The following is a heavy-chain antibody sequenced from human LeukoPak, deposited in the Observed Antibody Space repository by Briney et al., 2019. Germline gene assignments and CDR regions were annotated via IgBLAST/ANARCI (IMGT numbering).Heavy chain of an antibody. J-gene: IGHJ4*02. CDR2: ISYDGSNK. V-gene: IGHV3-30-3*01. Sequence: GGSLRLSCAASGFTFSSDAMHWVRQAPGKGLEWVAVISYDGSNKYYADSVKGRFTISRDNSKNTLYLQMNSLRAEDTAVYYCARAVVVTAIGYDYWGQGTLVTVSS. CDR3: ARAVVVTAIGYDY. D-gene: IGHD2-21*02. CDR1: GFTFSSDA.